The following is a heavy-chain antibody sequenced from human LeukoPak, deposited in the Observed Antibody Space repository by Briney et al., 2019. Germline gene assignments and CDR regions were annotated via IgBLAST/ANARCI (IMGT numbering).Heavy chain of an antibody. V-gene: IGHV3-64D*09. CDR1: GFPFGSYA. D-gene: IGHD2-15*01. J-gene: IGHJ6*02. Sequence: GGSLRLSCSASGFPFGSYAMHWVRQAPGKGLEYVSAISDSGGSTYYADSVKGRFTISRDNSKNTLYLQMSSLRAEDTAVYFCVRGYSFGPYGMDVWGQGTTVTVSS. CDR3: VRGYSFGPYGMDV. CDR2: ISDSGGST.